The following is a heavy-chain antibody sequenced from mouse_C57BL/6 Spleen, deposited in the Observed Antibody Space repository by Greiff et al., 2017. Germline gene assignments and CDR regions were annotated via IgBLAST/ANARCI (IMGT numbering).Heavy chain of an antibody. D-gene: IGHD2-5*01. CDR1: GYAFSSSW. Sequence: QVQLQQSGPELVKPGASVKISCKASGYAFSSSWMNWVKQRPGKGLEWIGRIYPGDGDTNYNGKFKGKATLTADKSSSTAYMQLSSLTSADSAVYFCARYYYINFYYFDYWGQGTTLTVSS. CDR3: ARYYYINFYYFDY. J-gene: IGHJ2*01. V-gene: IGHV1-82*01. CDR2: IYPGDGDT.